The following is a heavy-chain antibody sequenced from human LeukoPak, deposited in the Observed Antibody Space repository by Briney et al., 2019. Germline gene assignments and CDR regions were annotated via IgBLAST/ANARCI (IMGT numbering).Heavy chain of an antibody. J-gene: IGHJ3*02. D-gene: IGHD3-10*01. V-gene: IGHV3-53*01. Sequence: GGSLRLSCAASGFNVSSNYMSWVRQAPGKGLEGVSVIYSGGSTYYADSVKGRFTICRDNSKNTLYLQMNSLRAEDTAVYYCARAVRMVRGAYNAFDIWGQGTMVTVSS. CDR1: GFNVSSNY. CDR2: IYSGGST. CDR3: ARAVRMVRGAYNAFDI.